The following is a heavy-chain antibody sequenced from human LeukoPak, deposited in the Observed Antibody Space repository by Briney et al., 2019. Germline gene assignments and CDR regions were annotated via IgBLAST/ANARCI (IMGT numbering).Heavy chain of an antibody. D-gene: IGHD3-3*01. CDR3: ATDHGVLRLLEWPRFRFDP. CDR1: GYTLTELS. Sequence: ASVKVSCKVSGYTLTELSMHWVRQAPGKGLEWMGGFDPEDGETIYAQKFQGRVTMTEDTSTDTAYMELSSLRSEDTAVYYCATDHGVLRLLEWPRFRFDPWGQGTLVTVSS. V-gene: IGHV1-24*01. CDR2: FDPEDGET. J-gene: IGHJ5*02.